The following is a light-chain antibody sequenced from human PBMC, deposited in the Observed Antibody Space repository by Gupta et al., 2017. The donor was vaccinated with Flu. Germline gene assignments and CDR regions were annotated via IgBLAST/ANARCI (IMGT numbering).Light chain of an antibody. CDR1: QTVGSS. CDR3: QHYKSCPCT. V-gene: IGKV3-15*01. Sequence: PATLSASPGERVILSCRDSQTVGSSVAWYQQRPGQAPRLLIYATSFRATDIPTRFSGSGSGTDFTLTNNSLQSEDCALYYCQHYKSCPCTFGPGTKVDFK. J-gene: IGKJ3*01. CDR2: ATS.